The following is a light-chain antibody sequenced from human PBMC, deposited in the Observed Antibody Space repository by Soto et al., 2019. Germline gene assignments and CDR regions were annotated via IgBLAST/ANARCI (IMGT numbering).Light chain of an antibody. CDR2: GAS. CDR3: QQYGSSPLT. J-gene: IGKJ4*01. V-gene: IGKV3-20*01. CDR1: QSITNTY. Sequence: EIVLTQSPGTLSLSPGERATLYCRASQSITNTYLAWYQQKVGQAPRLLIYGASSRATGIPDRFSGSESWTDFTLTISRLEPEDFAVYFCQQYGSSPLTFGGGTKVDIK.